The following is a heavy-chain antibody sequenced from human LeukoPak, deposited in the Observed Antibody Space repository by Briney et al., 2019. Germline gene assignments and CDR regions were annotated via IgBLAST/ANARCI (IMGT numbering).Heavy chain of an antibody. CDR2: ISSSSSTI. V-gene: IGHV3-48*02. D-gene: IGHD3-10*01. CDR1: GFTFSSYS. CDR3: ARVAITMVRGVIMAYYFDY. J-gene: IGHJ4*02. Sequence: GGSLRLSCAASGFTFSSYSMNWVRQAPGKGLERVSYISSSSSTIYYADSVKGRFTISRDNAKNSLYLQMNSLRDEDTAVYYCARVAITMVRGVIMAYYFDYWRQGTLVTVSS.